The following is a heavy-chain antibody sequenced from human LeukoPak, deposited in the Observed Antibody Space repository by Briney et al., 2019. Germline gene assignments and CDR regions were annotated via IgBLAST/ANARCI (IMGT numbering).Heavy chain of an antibody. D-gene: IGHD3-10*01. CDR3: ARVRILYGSGEHYFDY. CDR1: GGSISSYY. V-gene: IGHV4-59*01. CDR2: IYYSGST. J-gene: IGHJ4*02. Sequence: SETLSLTCTVSGGSISSYYWSWIRQPPGKGLEWIGYIYYSGSTNYNPSLKSRVTISVDTSKNQFSLKLSPVTAADTAVYYCARVRILYGSGEHYFDYWGQGTLVTVSS.